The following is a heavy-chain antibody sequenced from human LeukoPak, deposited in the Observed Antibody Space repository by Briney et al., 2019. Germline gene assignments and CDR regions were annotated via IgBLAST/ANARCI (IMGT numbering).Heavy chain of an antibody. CDR1: GFTFSDYV. Sequence: PGGSLRLSCAASGFTFSDYVLHWVRQAPGKGLEWVALMSYDGTDKYYADSVKGRFTIFRDNSKNTLYVQMNSLRVEDTAVYYCARERWYNSGWSGGNSFDYWGQGTLVSVSS. CDR3: ARERWYNSGWSGGNSFDY. CDR2: MSYDGTDK. D-gene: IGHD6-19*01. V-gene: IGHV3-30*04. J-gene: IGHJ4*02.